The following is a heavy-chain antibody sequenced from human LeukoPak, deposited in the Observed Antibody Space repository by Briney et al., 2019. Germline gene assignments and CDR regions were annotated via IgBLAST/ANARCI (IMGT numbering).Heavy chain of an antibody. J-gene: IGHJ4*02. CDR2: IYYSGST. V-gene: IGHV4-61*01. CDR3: ARGREYSSSWYALGY. CDR1: GGTVTSGSYY. Sequence: SETLSLTCTVSGGTVTSGSYYWSWIRQPPGKGLEWIGYIYYSGSTNYNPSLKSRVTISVDTSKNQFSLKLSSVTAADTAVYYCARGREYSSSWYALGYWGQGTLVTVSS. D-gene: IGHD6-13*01.